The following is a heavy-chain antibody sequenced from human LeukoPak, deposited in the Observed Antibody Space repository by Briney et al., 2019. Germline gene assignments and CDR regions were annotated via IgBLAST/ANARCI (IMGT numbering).Heavy chain of an antibody. V-gene: IGHV5-51*01. D-gene: IGHD2-8*02. J-gene: IGHJ4*02. CDR3: ARHTSTGTDY. CDR2: IYPRDSDT. CDR1: GYSFTNYW. Sequence: GESLKISCKGSGYSFTNYWIGWVRQMPGKGLEWMGIIYPRDSDTKYSPSFQGQVTISADKSINTAYLQWSSLKPSDTAIYYCARHTSTGTDYWGQGTLATVSS.